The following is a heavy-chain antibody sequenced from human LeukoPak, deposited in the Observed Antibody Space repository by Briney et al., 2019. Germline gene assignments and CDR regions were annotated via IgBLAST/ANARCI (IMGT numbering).Heavy chain of an antibody. J-gene: IGHJ4*02. CDR3: ARVGYGQDFDY. CDR1: GGSISSYY. CDR2: IYYSGST. V-gene: IGHV4-59*12. Sequence: SETLSLTCTVSGGSISSYYWIWIRQPPGKGLEWIGYIYYSGSTNYNPSLKSRVTISVDTSKNQFSLKLSSVTAADTAVYYCARVGYGQDFDYWGQGTLVTVSS. D-gene: IGHD5-18*01.